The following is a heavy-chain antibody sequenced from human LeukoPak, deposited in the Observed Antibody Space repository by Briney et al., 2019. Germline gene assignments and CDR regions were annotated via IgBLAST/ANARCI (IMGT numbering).Heavy chain of an antibody. J-gene: IGHJ4*02. CDR1: GGSVSSEY. CDR3: ARLGGHPANYFDY. D-gene: IGHD3-10*01. CDR2: IHNSAGS. V-gene: IGHV4-59*08. Sequence: SETLSLTCTVSGGSVSSEYWSWVRQPPGKGLDYIGYIHNSAGSYYNPSLKSRVTMSVDTSKNQLSLRLDSVTAADTAVYYCARLGGHPANYFDYWGQGTLVAVSS.